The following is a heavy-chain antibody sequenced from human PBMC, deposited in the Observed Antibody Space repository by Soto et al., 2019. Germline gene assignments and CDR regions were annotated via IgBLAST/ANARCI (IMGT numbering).Heavy chain of an antibody. V-gene: IGHV1-8*01. CDR3: ARGITAGVDY. J-gene: IGHJ4*02. CDR2: MQPSSGRT. Sequence: QVPLVQSGAEVREPGASVQVSCKASGYSFTSLDINWVRQTTGQGLEWMGWMQPSSGRTGYAQKFQGRVTMTRDTSINTAYMELSSLTSDDTAFYYCARGITAGVDYWGQGTLVTVSS. CDR1: GYSFTSLD. D-gene: IGHD1-26*01.